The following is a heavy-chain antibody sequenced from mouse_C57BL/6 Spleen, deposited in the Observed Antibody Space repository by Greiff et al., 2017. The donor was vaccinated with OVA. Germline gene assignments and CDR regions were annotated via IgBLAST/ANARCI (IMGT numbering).Heavy chain of an antibody. CDR2: INPNNGGT. CDR1: GYTFTDYY. V-gene: IGHV1-26*01. D-gene: IGHD2-12*01. CDR3: VPLSTTEAWFAY. Sequence: EVQLQQSGPELVKPGASVKISCKASGYTFTDYYMNWVKQSHGKSLEWIGDINPNNGGTSYNQKFKGKATLTVDKSSSTAYMELRSLTSEDSAVDYGVPLSTTEAWFAYWGQGTLVTVSA. J-gene: IGHJ3*01.